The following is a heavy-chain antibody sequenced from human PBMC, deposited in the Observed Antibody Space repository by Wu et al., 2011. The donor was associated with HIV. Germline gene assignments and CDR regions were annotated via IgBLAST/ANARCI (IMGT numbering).Heavy chain of an antibody. CDR1: GDSFSSYA. CDR2: IIPIFETS. CDR3: ARSAYSSSRWNHYYG. Sequence: QVQLVQSGAEVKKPGSSVKVSCKASGDSFSSYAITWVRQAPGQGLEWMGEIIPIFETSNYAQDFQGRVTITTDASTGTAYMELSSLRPEDTAMYYCARSAYSSSRWNHYYG. D-gene: IGHD6-13*01. J-gene: IGHJ6*01. V-gene: IGHV1-69*01.